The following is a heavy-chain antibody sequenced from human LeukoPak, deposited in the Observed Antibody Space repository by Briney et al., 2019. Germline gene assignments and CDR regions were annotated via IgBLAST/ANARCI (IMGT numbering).Heavy chain of an antibody. J-gene: IGHJ4*02. CDR1: GFTFSSYA. Sequence: PGRPLRLSCAASGFTFSSYAMHWVRQAPGKGLEWVAVISYDGSNKYYADSVKGRFTISRDNSKNTLYLQMNSLRAEDTAVYYCARDSPLYSSGWSPLDYWGQGTLVTVSS. V-gene: IGHV3-30-3*01. CDR3: ARDSPLYSSGWSPLDY. CDR2: ISYDGSNK. D-gene: IGHD6-19*01.